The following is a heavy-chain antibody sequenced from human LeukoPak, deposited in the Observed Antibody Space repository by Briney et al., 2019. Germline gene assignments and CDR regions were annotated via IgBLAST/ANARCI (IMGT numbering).Heavy chain of an antibody. CDR2: IKQDGSEK. CDR3: AREGYCSSTSCYSDYYYYYYMDV. D-gene: IGHD2-2*02. Sequence: PGGSLRLSCAASGFTFSSYWMSWVRQAPGKGLEWVANIKQDGSEKYYVDSVKGRFTISRDNAKNSLYLQMNSLRAEDTAVYYCAREGYCSSTSCYSDYYYYYYMDVWGKGTTVTVSS. J-gene: IGHJ6*03. V-gene: IGHV3-7*01. CDR1: GFTFSSYW.